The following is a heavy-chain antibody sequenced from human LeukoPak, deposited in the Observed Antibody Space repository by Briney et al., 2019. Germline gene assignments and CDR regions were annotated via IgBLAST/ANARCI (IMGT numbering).Heavy chain of an antibody. D-gene: IGHD1-26*01. CDR1: GFTFSSYN. Sequence: GGSLRLSCAASGFTFSSYNMNWVRQAPGKGLEWVSSTTSGSSYIYYADSVKGRFTISRDNAKNSLYLQMNSLRAEDTAVYYCARDPYSGSYGNYYYYFMDVWGKGTTVTISS. V-gene: IGHV3-21*01. J-gene: IGHJ6*03. CDR3: ARDPYSGSYGNYYYYFMDV. CDR2: TTSGSSYI.